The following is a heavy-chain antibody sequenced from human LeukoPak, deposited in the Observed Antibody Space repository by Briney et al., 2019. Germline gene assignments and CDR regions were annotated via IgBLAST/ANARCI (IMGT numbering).Heavy chain of an antibody. Sequence: PGGSLRLSCAASGFTFSSYAMNWVRQAPGKGLEWVSVISGSGGSTYYADSVKGRFTISRDNSKNTLYLQMNSLRAEDTAVYYCAREGGNYDSSGYYPPALDYWGQGTLVTVSS. J-gene: IGHJ4*02. V-gene: IGHV3-23*01. D-gene: IGHD3-22*01. CDR3: AREGGNYDSSGYYPPALDY. CDR1: GFTFSSYA. CDR2: ISGSGGST.